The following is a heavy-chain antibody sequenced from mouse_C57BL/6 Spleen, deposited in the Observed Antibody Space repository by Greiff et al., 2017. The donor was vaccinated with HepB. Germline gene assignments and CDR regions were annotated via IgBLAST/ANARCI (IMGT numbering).Heavy chain of an antibody. J-gene: IGHJ1*03. Sequence: QVQLQQPGAELVKPGASVKLSCKASGYTFTSYWMHWVKQRPGRGLEWIGRIDPNSGGTKYNEKFKSKGTLAVDKASSTAYMQLSSLTSEDSAVYYCAGYVYYVPSDWYGDVWGTGTTVTVSS. D-gene: IGHD2-3*01. V-gene: IGHV1-72*01. CDR1: GYTFTSYW. CDR3: AGYVYYVPSDWYGDV. CDR2: IDPNSGGT.